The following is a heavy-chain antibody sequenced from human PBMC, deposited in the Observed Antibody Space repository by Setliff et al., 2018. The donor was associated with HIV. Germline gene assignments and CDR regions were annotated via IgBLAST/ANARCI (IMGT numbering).Heavy chain of an antibody. D-gene: IGHD6-6*01. Sequence: GASVKVSCKASGYTFSTHSISWVRQAPGQGLEWMGWINSYDGNTNYAEKLQGRVTITTDTSTSTGYMELRSLRSDDTAVYYCARGQYSSSSGAFDYWGQGTLVTVSS. V-gene: IGHV1-18*01. CDR3: ARGQYSSSSGAFDY. CDR2: INSYDGNT. CDR1: GYTFSTHS. J-gene: IGHJ4*02.